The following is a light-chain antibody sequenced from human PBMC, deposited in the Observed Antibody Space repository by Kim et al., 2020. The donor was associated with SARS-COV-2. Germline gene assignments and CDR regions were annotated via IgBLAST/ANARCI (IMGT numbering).Light chain of an antibody. CDR1: RTGVGVYNY. Sequence: QSLSISCTGTRTGVGVYNYVSWYQQHPGQATKLIIFEVNLPPSGVPDRFSGSKSDNTASLTVSGLQAEDEADYYCRSYAGSDTLGVFGGGTQLTVL. J-gene: IGLJ2*01. CDR3: RSYAGSDTLGV. V-gene: IGLV2-8*01. CDR2: EVN.